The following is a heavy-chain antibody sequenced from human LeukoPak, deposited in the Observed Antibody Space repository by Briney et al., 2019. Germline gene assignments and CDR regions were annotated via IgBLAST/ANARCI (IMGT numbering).Heavy chain of an antibody. J-gene: IGHJ5*02. CDR1: GYTFTGYY. CDR3: ARPPRIAAAGRNWFDP. V-gene: IGHV1-2*06. D-gene: IGHD6-13*01. CDR2: INPNSGGT. Sequence: GASVKVSCKASGYTFTGYYMHWVRQAPGQGLAWMGRINPNSGGTNYAQKFQGRVTMTRDTSISTAYMELSRLRSDDTAVYYCARPPRIAAAGRNWFDPWGQGTLVTVSS.